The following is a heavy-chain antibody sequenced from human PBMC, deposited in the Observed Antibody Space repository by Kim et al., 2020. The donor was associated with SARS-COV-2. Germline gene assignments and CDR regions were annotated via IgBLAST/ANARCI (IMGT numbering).Heavy chain of an antibody. J-gene: IGHJ1*01. V-gene: IGHV3-7*05. D-gene: IGHD6-19*01. CDR2: IKHDGSET. Sequence: GGSLRLSCAASGFTSTNHWMNWVRQTPGKGLEWVAFIKHDGSETKYVDSVKGRFTISRDSAKNTMFLQMNSLRAEDTAVYYCARGGGWLIEHWGQGTLVTVSS. CDR3: ARGGGWLIEH. CDR1: GFTSTNHW.